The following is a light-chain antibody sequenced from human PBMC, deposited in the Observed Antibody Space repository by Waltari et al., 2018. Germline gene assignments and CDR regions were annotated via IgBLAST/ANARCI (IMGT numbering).Light chain of an antibody. V-gene: IGLV2-14*03. CDR1: SSDVGGYKY. Sequence: QSALTQPASVSGSPGQSITISCTGTSSDVGGYKYVSWYQHHPVKAPKLRRYDVRKRPSGVSTRFSGYKSGNTASLTISGLQSEDEADYYCTSYTCSSSSAYVVFGGGTKLTVL. CDR3: TSYTCSSSSAYVV. J-gene: IGLJ2*01. CDR2: DVR.